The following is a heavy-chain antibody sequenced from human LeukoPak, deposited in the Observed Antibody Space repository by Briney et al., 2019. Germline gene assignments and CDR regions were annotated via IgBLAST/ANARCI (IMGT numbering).Heavy chain of an antibody. Sequence: SETLSLTCTVSGDSISSGNYFWAWIRQSAGKGLEWIGRIHSDGLANYNPSLRSRVTISVDTSNNQFSLKVKSVIAADTATYYCARDRQLGWFGPWGQGILVTVSS. CDR3: ARDRQLGWFGP. V-gene: IGHV4-61*02. CDR2: IHSDGLA. CDR1: GDSISSGNYF. D-gene: IGHD3-16*01. J-gene: IGHJ5*02.